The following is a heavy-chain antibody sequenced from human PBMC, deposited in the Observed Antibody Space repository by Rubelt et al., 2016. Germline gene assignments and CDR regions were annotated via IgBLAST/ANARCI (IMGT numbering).Heavy chain of an antibody. J-gene: IGHJ4*02. CDR3: ARDGGGSGSYYPDY. D-gene: IGHD3-10*01. Sequence: GKGLEWVAVISYDGSNKYYADSVKGRFTISRDNAKNSLYLQMNSLRAEDTAVYYCARDGGGSGSYYPDYWGQGTLVTVSS. V-gene: IGHV3-30*04. CDR2: ISYDGSNK.